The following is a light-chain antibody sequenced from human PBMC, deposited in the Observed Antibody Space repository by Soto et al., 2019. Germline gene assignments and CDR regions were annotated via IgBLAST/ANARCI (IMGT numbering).Light chain of an antibody. V-gene: IGKV1-39*01. J-gene: IGKJ5*01. CDR2: SAS. CDR3: QQCFSVPIT. Sequence: DIQMTQSPSSLSASVGDRVTITCRASQSIAGYLSWYQQRPGKAPKFLIYSASSLQRGVPSRFSGSGSGTDFSLTINGLQPEDFATYFCQQCFSVPITFGQGTRLEI. CDR1: QSIAGY.